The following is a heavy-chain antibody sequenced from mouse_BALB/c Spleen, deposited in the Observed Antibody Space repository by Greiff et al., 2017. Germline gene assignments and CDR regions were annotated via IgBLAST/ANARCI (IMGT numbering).Heavy chain of an antibody. D-gene: IGHD2-4*01. Sequence: VQLQQPGAELVKPGTSVKLSCKASGYNFTSYWINWVKLRPGQGLEWIGDIYPGSGSTNYNEKFKSKATLTVDTSSSTAYMQLSSLASEDSALYYCAGDYDYDGFAYWGQGTLVTVSA. CDR2: IYPGSGST. CDR3: AGDYDYDGFAY. CDR1: GYNFTSYW. J-gene: IGHJ3*01. V-gene: IGHV1-55*01.